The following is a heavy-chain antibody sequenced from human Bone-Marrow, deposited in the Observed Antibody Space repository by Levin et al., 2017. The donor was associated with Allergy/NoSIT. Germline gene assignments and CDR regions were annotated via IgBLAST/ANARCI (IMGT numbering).Heavy chain of an antibody. CDR2: IIPILGVP. CDR1: GGNLNNYA. D-gene: IGHD1-1*01. V-gene: IGHV1-69*04. Sequence: SVKVSCKASGGNLNNYAITWVRQAPGQGLEWMGRIIPILGVPNFSQTFQGRVTISADRSTSTVYMEVSWLTSEDTAMYYCARGNDEMPTGGDYGGEGTQVIVSS. CDR3: ARGNDEMPTGGDY. J-gene: IGHJ4*02.